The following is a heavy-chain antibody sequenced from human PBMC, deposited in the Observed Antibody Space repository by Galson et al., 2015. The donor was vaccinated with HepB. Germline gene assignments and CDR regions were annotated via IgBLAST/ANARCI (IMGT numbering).Heavy chain of an antibody. CDR1: GFTFSNAW. CDR2: IKSKTDGGTT. Sequence: LRLSCAASGFTFSNAWMSWVRQAPGKGLEWVGRIKSKTDGGTTDYAAPVKGRFTISRDDSKNTLYLQMNSLKTEDTAVYYCTTHQDYGDYGGDFDYWGQGTLVTVSS. CDR3: TTHQDYGDYGGDFDY. V-gene: IGHV3-15*01. D-gene: IGHD4-17*01. J-gene: IGHJ4*02.